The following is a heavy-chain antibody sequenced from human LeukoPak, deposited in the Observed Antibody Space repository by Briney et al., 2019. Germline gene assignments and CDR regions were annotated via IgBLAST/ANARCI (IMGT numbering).Heavy chain of an antibody. J-gene: IGHJ5*02. V-gene: IGHV2-70*11. CDR3: ARIILGSSSSES. CDR2: IDWDDDK. CDR1: GFSLRTRGMC. Sequence: SGPTLVNPTQTLTLTCTFSGFSLRTRGMCVSWIRQPPGKALEWLARIDWDDDKYYSTSLKTRLTISKDTSNNQVVLTMTNMDPVDTATYYCARIILGSSSSESWGPGTLVTVSS. D-gene: IGHD6-6*01.